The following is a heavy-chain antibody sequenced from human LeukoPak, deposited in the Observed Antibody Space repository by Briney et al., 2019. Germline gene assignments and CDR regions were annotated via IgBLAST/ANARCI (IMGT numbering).Heavy chain of an antibody. Sequence: PSETLSLTCTVSGGSISSYYWSWIRQPPGKGLEWIGYIYYSGSTNYNPSLKSRVTISVDTSKNQFSLKLSSVTAADTAVYYCARENCSGGSCYRPPYIRAFDIWGQGTMVTVSS. CDR1: GGSISSYY. D-gene: IGHD2-15*01. CDR3: ARENCSGGSCYRPPYIRAFDI. CDR2: IYYSGST. V-gene: IGHV4-59*12. J-gene: IGHJ3*02.